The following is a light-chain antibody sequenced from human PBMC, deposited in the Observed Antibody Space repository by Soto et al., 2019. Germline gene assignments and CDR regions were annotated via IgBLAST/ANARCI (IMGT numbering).Light chain of an antibody. J-gene: IGKJ2*01. Sequence: DVQMTQSPSAMSASVGDRVTIACRASQDISRFVAWFQHKPGRAPERLIYETSNLQPGVPSRFSGSGSGTEFTLASSGLQPEDFATYYCLQHNTYPYTFGQGTKLEIK. V-gene: IGKV1-17*03. CDR3: LQHNTYPYT. CDR2: ETS. CDR1: QDISRF.